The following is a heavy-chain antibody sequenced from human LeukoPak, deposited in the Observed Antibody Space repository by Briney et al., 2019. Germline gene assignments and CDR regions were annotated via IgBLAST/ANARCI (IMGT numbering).Heavy chain of an antibody. CDR1: GYSFTSYW. CDR3: ARRGRDGYNYFDY. J-gene: IGHJ4*02. V-gene: IGHV5-51*01. CDR2: IYPGDSDT. Sequence: GESLKISCKGSGYSFTSYWIGWVRQMPGRGLEWMGIIYPGDSDTRYSPPFQGQVTISADKSISTAYLQWSSLKASDTAMYYCARRGRDGYNYFDYWGQGTLVTVSS. D-gene: IGHD5-12*01.